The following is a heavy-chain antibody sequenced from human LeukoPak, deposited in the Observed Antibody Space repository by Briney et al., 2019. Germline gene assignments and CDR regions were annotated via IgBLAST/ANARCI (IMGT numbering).Heavy chain of an antibody. V-gene: IGHV1-8*03. CDR1: GYSFTNYD. CDR3: ARGPPHEPYYGSGSYLYYFDY. CDR2: MNPKSGDT. Sequence: GASVKVSCKASGYSFTNYDINWVRQATGQGLEWMGWMNPKSGDTGYSQKFQGRVFITRDTSINTAYMELSSLGSDDTAVYYCARGPPHEPYYGSGSYLYYFDYWGQGTLVTVSS. D-gene: IGHD3-10*01. J-gene: IGHJ4*02.